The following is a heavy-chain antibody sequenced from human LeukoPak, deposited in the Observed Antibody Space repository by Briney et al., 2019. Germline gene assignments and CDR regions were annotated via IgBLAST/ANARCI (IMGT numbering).Heavy chain of an antibody. J-gene: IGHJ3*02. D-gene: IGHD3-10*01. Sequence: GGSLRLSCAASGFTVSNDYISWVRQAPGKGLQWVSAISGGGVSTYYADSVKGRFTISRDNAKNSLYLQMNSLRAEDTAMYYCARDDYYGSGSYWGAFDIWGQGTMVTVSS. V-gene: IGHV3-11*04. CDR1: GFTVSNDY. CDR3: ARDDYYGSGSYWGAFDI. CDR2: ISGGGVST.